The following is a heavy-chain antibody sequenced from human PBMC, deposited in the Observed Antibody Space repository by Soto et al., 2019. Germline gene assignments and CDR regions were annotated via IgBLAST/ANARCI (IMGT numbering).Heavy chain of an antibody. CDR1: GFTFSSYG. V-gene: IGHV3-33*01. CDR3: ARDDPLHPVPSSY. J-gene: IGHJ4*02. Sequence: QVQLVESGGGVVQPGRSLRLSCAASGFTFSSYGMHWVRQAPGKGLEWVAVIWDDGSNKYYADSVKGRFTISRDNSKNTLYLQMNSLRAEDTAVYYCARDDPLHPVPSSYWGQGTLVTVSS. CDR2: IWDDGSNK.